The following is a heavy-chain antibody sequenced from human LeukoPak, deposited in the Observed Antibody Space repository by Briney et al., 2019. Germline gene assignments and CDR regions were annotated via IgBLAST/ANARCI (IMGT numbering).Heavy chain of an antibody. Sequence: SQTLSLTCTVSGGSISSGGYYWSWIRQPPGKGLEWIGYIYHSGSTYFNPSLKSRVTISVDRSKNQFSLKLSSVTAADTAVYYCALTGVEQENPFDYWGQGTLVTVSS. J-gene: IGHJ4*02. CDR1: GGSISSGGYY. V-gene: IGHV4-30-2*01. D-gene: IGHD7-27*01. CDR3: ALTGVEQENPFDY. CDR2: IYHSGST.